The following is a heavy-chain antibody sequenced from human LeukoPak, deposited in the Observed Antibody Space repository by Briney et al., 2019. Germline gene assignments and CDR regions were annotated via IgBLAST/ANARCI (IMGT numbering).Heavy chain of an antibody. CDR1: GFTFDDYA. CDR2: ISWNSGSI. Sequence: GGSLRLSCAASGFTFDDYAMHWVRQAPGKGLEWVSGISWNSGSIGYADSVKGRFTISRDNAKNSLYLQMNSLRAEDTALYYCAKGDCSGGGCYFGYWGQGTLVTVSS. J-gene: IGHJ4*02. D-gene: IGHD2-15*01. CDR3: AKGDCSGGGCYFGY. V-gene: IGHV3-9*01.